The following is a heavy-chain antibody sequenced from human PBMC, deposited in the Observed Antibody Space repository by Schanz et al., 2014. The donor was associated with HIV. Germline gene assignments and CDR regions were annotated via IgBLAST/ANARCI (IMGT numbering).Heavy chain of an antibody. D-gene: IGHD6-19*01. V-gene: IGHV3-30*18. CDR1: GFTFSRYA. CDR2: ISKDGSDK. CDR3: AKDLGSSGWYENYYGMDV. Sequence: EQVLESGGGLVQPGGSLRLSCAASGFTFSRYAMSWVRQAPGKGLEWVAAISKDGSDKYYTDSVKGRFTISRDNSKNTLYLQMNSLRAEDTAVYYCAKDLGSSGWYENYYGMDVWGQGTTVTVSS. J-gene: IGHJ6*02.